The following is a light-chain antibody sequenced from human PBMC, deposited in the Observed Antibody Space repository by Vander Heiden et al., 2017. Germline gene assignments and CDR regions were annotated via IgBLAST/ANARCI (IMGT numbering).Light chain of an antibody. CDR2: WAS. CDR1: QSVLYTSNNKNY. CDR3: QQFYSSPT. Sequence: DIVMTQSPDSLTVSLGARATINCKSSQSVLYTSNNKNYLAWYQQKPGQPPKLLIYWASTRDSGVPDRFSGSGSGTDFTLTISSLQAEDVAVYYCQQFYSSPTFGGGTKVEIK. V-gene: IGKV4-1*01. J-gene: IGKJ4*01.